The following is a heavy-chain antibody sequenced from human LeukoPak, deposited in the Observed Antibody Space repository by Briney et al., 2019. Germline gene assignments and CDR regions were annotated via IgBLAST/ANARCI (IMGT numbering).Heavy chain of an antibody. Sequence: PSETLSLTCSVSGGSVSGRSYYWGWIRQPPGKGLEWIGSVYFSGSTYYNPSLKSRVTISVDTSKDQFSLKLSSVTAADTAVYYCAKYCSTTSCYYLDYWGQGILVTVSS. J-gene: IGHJ4*02. CDR3: AKYCSTTSCYYLDY. V-gene: IGHV4-39*07. D-gene: IGHD2-2*01. CDR1: GGSVSGRSYY. CDR2: VYFSGST.